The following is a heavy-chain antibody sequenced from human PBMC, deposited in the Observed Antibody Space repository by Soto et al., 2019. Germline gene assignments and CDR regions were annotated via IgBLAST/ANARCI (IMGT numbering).Heavy chain of an antibody. J-gene: IGHJ4*02. CDR3: ARVKVYSSSSGPIDY. CDR2: IYYSGST. V-gene: IGHV4-30-4*01. Sequence: QVQLQESGPGLVKPSQTLSLTCTVSGGSISSGDYYWSWIRQPPGKGLEWIGYIYYSGSTYYNPSLKSRVTLXXDXSXXQFSLKLSSVTAADTDGYYCARVKVYSSSSGPIDYWGQGTLVTVSS. CDR1: GGSISSGDYY. D-gene: IGHD6-6*01.